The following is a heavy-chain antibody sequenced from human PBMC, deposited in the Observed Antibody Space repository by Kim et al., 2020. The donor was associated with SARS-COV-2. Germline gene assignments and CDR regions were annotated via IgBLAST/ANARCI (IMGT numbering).Heavy chain of an antibody. V-gene: IGHV4-39*01. Sequence: SETLSLTCTVSGGSISSNSYYWGWIRQPPGKGLEWIGSIYYSGSTYYNPSLKSRVTISVEMSKNQFSLKLTSVTAADTALYYCARHGYCSGGSCYSYCYYGMDVWGQGTTVTVSS. D-gene: IGHD2-15*01. J-gene: IGHJ6*02. CDR2: IYYSGST. CDR1: GGSISSNSYY. CDR3: ARHGYCSGGSCYSYCYYGMDV.